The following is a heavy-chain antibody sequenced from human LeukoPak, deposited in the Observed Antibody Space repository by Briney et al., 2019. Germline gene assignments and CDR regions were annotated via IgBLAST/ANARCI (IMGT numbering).Heavy chain of an antibody. CDR1: GFTFSSYA. V-gene: IGHV3-23*01. J-gene: IGHJ4*02. CDR3: ATDRPSGYSSGWYREYFDY. D-gene: IGHD6-19*01. Sequence: SGGSLRLSCAASGFTFSSYAMSWVRQAPGKGLEWVSAISGSGGSTYYADSVKGRFTISRDNSKNTLYLQMNSLRAEDTAVYYCATDRPSGYSSGWYREYFDYWGQGTLVTVSS. CDR2: ISGSGGST.